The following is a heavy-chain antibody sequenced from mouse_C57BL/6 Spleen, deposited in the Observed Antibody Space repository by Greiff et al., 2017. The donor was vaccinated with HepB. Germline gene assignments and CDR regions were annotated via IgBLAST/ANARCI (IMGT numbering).Heavy chain of an antibody. CDR1: GYTFTDYY. V-gene: IGHV1-75*01. CDR3: ASGDYYGSSYGYFDV. D-gene: IGHD1-1*01. CDR2: IFPGSGST. Sequence: QVQLQQSGPELVKPGASVKISCKASGYTFTDYYINWVKQRPGQGLEWIGWIFPGSGSTYYNEKFKGKATLTVDKSSSTAYMLLSSLTSEDSAVYFCASGDYYGSSYGYFDVWGTGTTVTVSS. J-gene: IGHJ1*03.